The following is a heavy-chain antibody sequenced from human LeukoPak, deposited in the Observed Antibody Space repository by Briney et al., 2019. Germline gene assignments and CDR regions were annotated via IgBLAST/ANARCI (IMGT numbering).Heavy chain of an antibody. V-gene: IGHV3-15*07. CDR1: GFTLSNAW. D-gene: IGHD3-10*01. CDR2: IKSKTDGGTT. Sequence: PGGSLRLSCAVSGFTLSNAWMNWVRQAPGKGLEWVGRIKSKTDGGTTDYAAPVKGRFTISRDDSKNTLYLQMNSLKTEDTAIYCCTTDRFQLWFYWGQGTLVTVSS. J-gene: IGHJ4*02. CDR3: TTDRFQLWFY.